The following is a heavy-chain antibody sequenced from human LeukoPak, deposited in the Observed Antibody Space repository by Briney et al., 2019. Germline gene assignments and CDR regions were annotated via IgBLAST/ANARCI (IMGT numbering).Heavy chain of an antibody. V-gene: IGHV3-21*01. CDR3: ARSLGYGDYYMDV. J-gene: IGHJ6*03. Sequence: GGSLRLSCAVSGFTFSYYGMNWVRQAPGKGLEWVSSISSSSSYIYYADSVKGRFTISRDNAKNSLYLQMNSLRAEDTAVYYCARSLGYGDYYMDVWGKGTTVTISS. CDR1: GFTFSYYG. CDR2: ISSSSSYI. D-gene: IGHD4-17*01.